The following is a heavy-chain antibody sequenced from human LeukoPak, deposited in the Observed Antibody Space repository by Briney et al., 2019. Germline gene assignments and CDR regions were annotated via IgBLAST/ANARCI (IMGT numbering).Heavy chain of an antibody. V-gene: IGHV3-23*01. CDR2: ISGSGGST. CDR3: ARGAGSQYYYYYYGMDV. J-gene: IGHJ6*02. D-gene: IGHD3-10*01. CDR1: GFTFSSYA. Sequence: GGSLRLSCAASGFTFSSYAMSWVRQAPGKGLEWVSAISGSGGSTYYADSVKGRFTISRDNSKNTLYLQMNSLRADDTAVYYCARGAGSQYYYYYYGMDVWGQGTTVTVSS.